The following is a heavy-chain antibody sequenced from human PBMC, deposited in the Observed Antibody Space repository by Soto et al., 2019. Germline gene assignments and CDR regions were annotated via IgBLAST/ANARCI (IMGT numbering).Heavy chain of an antibody. CDR3: AKAGKDYYVTNYYMDV. V-gene: IGHV3-23*01. CDR2: ISGSGGST. Sequence: EVQLLESGGGLVQPGGSLRLSCAASGFTFSSYAMSWVRQAPGKGLEWVSAISGSGGSTYYADSVKGRFTISRDNSKNTLYLQMNSLRAEDTAVYYCAKAGKDYYVTNYYMDVWGKGTTVTVSS. D-gene: IGHD3-22*01. J-gene: IGHJ6*03. CDR1: GFTFSSYA.